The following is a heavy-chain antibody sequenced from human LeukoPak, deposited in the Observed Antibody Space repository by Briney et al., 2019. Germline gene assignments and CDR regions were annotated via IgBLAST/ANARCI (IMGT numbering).Heavy chain of an antibody. CDR3: ARDRIQDYGDYVGDYYYYYMDV. Sequence: SETLSLTCTVSGGSISSYYWSWIRQPPGKGLEWIGYIYYSGSTNYNPSLKSRVTISVDTSKNQFSLKLSSVTAADTAVYYCARDRIQDYGDYVGDYYYYYMDVWGKGTTVTVSS. J-gene: IGHJ6*03. V-gene: IGHV4-59*01. D-gene: IGHD4-17*01. CDR1: GGSISSYY. CDR2: IYYSGST.